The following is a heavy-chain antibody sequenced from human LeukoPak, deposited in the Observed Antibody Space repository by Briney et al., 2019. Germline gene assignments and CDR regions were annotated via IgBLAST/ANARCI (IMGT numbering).Heavy chain of an antibody. CDR1: GYTLMNYG. V-gene: IGHV1-18*01. D-gene: IGHD1-7*01. CDR2: ISGNNGNT. J-gene: IGHJ4*02. CDR3: ARQRGTTWWDLVDY. Sequence: ASVMVSCKASGYTLMNYGISWVRQAPGQGLEWMGWISGNNGNTSYAQYLQGRVTMTTDTSTNTAYRELRSLRSDDTAVYYCARQRGTTWWDLVDYWGQGTLVTVSS.